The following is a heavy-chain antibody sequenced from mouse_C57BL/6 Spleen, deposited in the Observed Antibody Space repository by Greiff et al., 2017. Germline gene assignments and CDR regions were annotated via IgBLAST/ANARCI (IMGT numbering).Heavy chain of an antibody. CDR3: ARRSYDAYFLGY. D-gene: IGHD2-12*01. CDR1: GYTFTNYW. CDR2: IYPGGGYT. V-gene: IGHV1-63*01. J-gene: IGHJ2*01. Sequence: VQLQQSGAELVRPGTSVKMSCKASGYTFTNYWIGWAKQRPGHGLEWIGDIYPGGGYTNYNEKFKGKATLTADKSSSTAYMQFSRLTSEDSAIYYCARRSYDAYFLGYWGQGTTLTVSS.